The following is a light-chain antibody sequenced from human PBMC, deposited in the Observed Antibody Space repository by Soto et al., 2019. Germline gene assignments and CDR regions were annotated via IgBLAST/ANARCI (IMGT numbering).Light chain of an antibody. CDR1: QSVSRT. J-gene: IGKJ1*01. V-gene: IGKV3-11*01. CDR3: QQRYNWPQT. Sequence: EVVLTQSPATLSLSPGERANLSCRTSQSVSRTFAWYQQKSGQAPRLLIYDASNRATDIPTRFSGRGSGTDFPITISSLEPEDFAVYYCQQRYNWPQTFGQGTKVEIK. CDR2: DAS.